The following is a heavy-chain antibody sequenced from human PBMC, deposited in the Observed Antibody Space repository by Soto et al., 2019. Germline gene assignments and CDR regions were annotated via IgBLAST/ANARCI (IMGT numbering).Heavy chain of an antibody. CDR2: ISWNRGSI. D-gene: IGHD6-6*01. CDR1: GFTFDDYA. J-gene: IGHJ4*02. V-gene: IGHV3-9*01. Sequence: EVQLVESGGGLEQPGRSLRLSCAASGFTFDDYAMHWVRQAPGKGLEWVSGISWNRGSIGYADSVKGRFTISRDNAKNSLYLQMNRLRVEDTALYYCAKDQSPCEYSSSSCDYWGQGTLVTVSS. CDR3: AKDQSPCEYSSSSCDY.